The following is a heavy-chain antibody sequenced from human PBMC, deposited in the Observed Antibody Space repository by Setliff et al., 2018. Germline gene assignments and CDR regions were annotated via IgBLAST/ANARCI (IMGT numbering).Heavy chain of an antibody. CDR3: ARGKTFFGAFIRDY. CDR2: IYYSGST. Sequence: SETLSLTCTVSGGSISSHYWSWIRQPPGKGLEWIGSIYYSGSTNYNPSLKSRVTISVDTSKNQVSLKLSSVTAADTAVYHCARGKTFFGAFIRDYWGQGTLVTVSS. V-gene: IGHV4-59*11. CDR1: GGSISSHY. D-gene: IGHD3-3*01. J-gene: IGHJ4*02.